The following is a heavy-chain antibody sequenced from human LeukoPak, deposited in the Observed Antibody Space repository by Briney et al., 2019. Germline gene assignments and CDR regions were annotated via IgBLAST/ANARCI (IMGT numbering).Heavy chain of an antibody. Sequence: GGSLRLSCAASGFTFSDYYMSWIRQAPGKGLEWVSYISSSGSTIYYADSVKGRFTISRDNAKNSLYLQMNSLRAEDTAVYYCARDFTTVTRNYYYYYYMDVWGKGTTVTISS. CDR3: ARDFTTVTRNYYYYYYMDV. D-gene: IGHD4-17*01. CDR2: ISSSGSTI. CDR1: GFTFSDYY. J-gene: IGHJ6*03. V-gene: IGHV3-11*04.